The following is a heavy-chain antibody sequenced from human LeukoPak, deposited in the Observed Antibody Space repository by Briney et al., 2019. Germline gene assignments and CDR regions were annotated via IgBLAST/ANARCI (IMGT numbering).Heavy chain of an antibody. Sequence: ASVKVSCKASGYTFTGYYMHWVRQAPGQGLEWMGWINPNSGGTNYAQKFQGRVTMTRETSISTAYMELSRLRSDDTAVYYCARETTIFGVVAWFDPWGQGTLVTVSS. CDR2: INPNSGGT. CDR3: ARETTIFGVVAWFDP. J-gene: IGHJ5*02. D-gene: IGHD3-3*01. V-gene: IGHV1-2*02. CDR1: GYTFTGYY.